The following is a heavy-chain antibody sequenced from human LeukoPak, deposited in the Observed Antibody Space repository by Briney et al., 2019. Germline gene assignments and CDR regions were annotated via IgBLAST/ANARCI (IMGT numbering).Heavy chain of an antibody. CDR3: ARVRYRLAETYIDY. CDR2: INPNSGDT. CDR1: GYIFTGYY. V-gene: IGHV1-2*02. J-gene: IGHJ4*02. Sequence: VASVKDTCKASGYIFTGYYMHWVRQAPGQGLEWMGWINPNSGDTNYAQKFQGRVTMTRDTSISTAYMELSRLRSDDTAVYYCARVRYRLAETYIDYWGQGTLVTVSS. D-gene: IGHD3-16*01.